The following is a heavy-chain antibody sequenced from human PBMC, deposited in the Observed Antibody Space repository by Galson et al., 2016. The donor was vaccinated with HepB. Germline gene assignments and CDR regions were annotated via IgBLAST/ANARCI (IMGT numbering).Heavy chain of an antibody. CDR1: GGSISSYY. J-gene: IGHJ3*02. D-gene: IGHD1-14*01. Sequence: SETLSLTCTVSGGSISSYYWSWIRQPPGKGLEWIGSIYYTGSTNYNPSLKSRVTISVDTSKNQFSLKLTSVTAADTAVYYCARFRTGDAFDIWGQGTMVTVSS. CDR2: IYYTGST. CDR3: ARFRTGDAFDI. V-gene: IGHV4-59*01.